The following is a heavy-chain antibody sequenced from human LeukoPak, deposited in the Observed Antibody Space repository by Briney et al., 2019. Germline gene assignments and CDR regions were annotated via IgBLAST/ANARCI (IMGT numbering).Heavy chain of an antibody. V-gene: IGHV3-7*03. CDR2: INHNGNVN. CDR1: GFSFSDAW. CDR3: ARGGGLDV. J-gene: IGHJ6*02. Sequence: GGSLRLSCAASGFSFSDAWMNWARQAPGKGLEWVASINHNGNVNYYVDSVKGRFTISRDNAKNSLYLQMSNLRAEDTAVYFCARGGGLDVWGQGATVTVSS. D-gene: IGHD3-16*01.